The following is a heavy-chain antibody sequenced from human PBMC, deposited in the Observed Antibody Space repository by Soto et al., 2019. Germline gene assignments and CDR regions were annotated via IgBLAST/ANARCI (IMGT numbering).Heavy chain of an antibody. CDR1: GGSISSGGYS. J-gene: IGHJ5*02. CDR2: IYHSGST. V-gene: IGHV4-30-2*01. D-gene: IGHD6-19*01. Sequence: QLQLQESGSGLVKPSQTLSRTCAVSGGSISSGGYSWSWIRQPPGKGLEWIGYIYHSGSTYYNPSLKSRVNISVYRTKNQFSLKLSSVTVADTAVYYCARGDSSGWYVHWGQGTLVTVSS. CDR3: ARGDSSGWYVH.